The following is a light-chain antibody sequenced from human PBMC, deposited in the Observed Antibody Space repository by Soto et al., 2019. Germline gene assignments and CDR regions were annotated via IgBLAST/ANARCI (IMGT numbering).Light chain of an antibody. CDR3: QQTDSSPFT. J-gene: IGKJ2*01. CDR1: HTFSSL. V-gene: IGKV1-39*01. Sequence: DIQMTQSPSSLSASVGDRVTITCRASHTFSSLLTWYQQKRGKAPNLLIYGAFNLRSGVPSRFAGSGVGAEFRLTISSLQPEDFATYYCQQTDSSPFTFGQGTSLELK. CDR2: GAF.